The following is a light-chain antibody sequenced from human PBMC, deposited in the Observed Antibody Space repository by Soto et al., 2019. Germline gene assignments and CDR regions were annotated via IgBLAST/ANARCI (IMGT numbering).Light chain of an antibody. Sequence: DIQMTQSPSSLSASVGDRVTITCRASQSIGRYLIWYQQKSGRAPKLLIYAASNLHSGVPSRLSGSGSGTEFTLTISSLQPEDFATYYCQQAYSNPYTFGQGTRLDIK. V-gene: IGKV1-39*01. J-gene: IGKJ2*01. CDR1: QSIGRY. CDR3: QQAYSNPYT. CDR2: AAS.